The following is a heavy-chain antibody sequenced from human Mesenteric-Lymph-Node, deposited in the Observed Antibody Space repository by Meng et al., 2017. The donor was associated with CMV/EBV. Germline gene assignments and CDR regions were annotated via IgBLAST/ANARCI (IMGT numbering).Heavy chain of an antibody. Sequence: GGSLRLSCAASGFTFDDYAMHWVRQAPGKGLEWVSGISWNSGSIGYADSVKGRFTISRDNSKNTLYLQMNSLRAEDTAVYYCASSPPYCSSTSCYNFAYWYFDLWGRGTLVTVSS. CDR3: ASSPPYCSSTSCYNFAYWYFDL. J-gene: IGHJ2*01. D-gene: IGHD2-2*02. CDR1: GFTFDDYA. CDR2: ISWNSGSI. V-gene: IGHV3-9*01.